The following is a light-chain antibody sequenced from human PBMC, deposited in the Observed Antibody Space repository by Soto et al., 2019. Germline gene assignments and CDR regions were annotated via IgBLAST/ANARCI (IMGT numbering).Light chain of an antibody. CDR3: QQYNSYWT. J-gene: IGKJ1*01. CDR2: DAS. Sequence: DIQMTQSASTLSASLGDRVTITCRASQSISSWLAWYQQKPGKAPKLPIYDASSLESGVPSRFSGSGSGTEFTLTISSLQPDDFATYYCQQYNSYWTFGQGTKVDIK. CDR1: QSISSW. V-gene: IGKV1-5*01.